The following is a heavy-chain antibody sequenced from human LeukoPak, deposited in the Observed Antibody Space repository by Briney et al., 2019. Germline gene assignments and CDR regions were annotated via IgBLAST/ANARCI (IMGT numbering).Heavy chain of an antibody. D-gene: IGHD3-3*01. CDR2: IIPIFGTA. CDR1: GGTFSSYA. CDR3: ARVLRFLEWFDGMDV. J-gene: IGHJ6*02. V-gene: IGHV1-69*13. Sequence: SVKVSCTASGGTFSSYAISWVRQAPGQGLEWMGGIIPIFGTANYAQKFQGRVTITADESTSTAYMELSSLRSEDTAVYYCARVLRFLEWFDGMDVWGQGTTVTVSS.